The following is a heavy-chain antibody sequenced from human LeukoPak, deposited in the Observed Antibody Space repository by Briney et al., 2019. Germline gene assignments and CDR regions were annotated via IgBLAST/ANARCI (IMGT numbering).Heavy chain of an antibody. V-gene: IGHV4-34*01. CDR2: INHSGST. J-gene: IGHJ4*02. Sequence: SETLSLTCAVYGGSFSGYYWSWIRQPPGKRLEWIGEINHSGSTNYNPSLKSRVTISVDTSKNQFSLKLSSVTAADTAVYYCARLETGADFDYWGRGTLVTVSS. CDR3: ARLETGADFDY. D-gene: IGHD3-3*01. CDR1: GGSFSGYY.